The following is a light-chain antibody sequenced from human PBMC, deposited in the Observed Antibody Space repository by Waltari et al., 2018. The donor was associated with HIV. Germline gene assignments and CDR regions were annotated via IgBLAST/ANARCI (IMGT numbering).Light chain of an antibody. CDR3: AAWDDRLDGQGV. V-gene: IGLV1-44*01. CDR1: RSTIGTNP. J-gene: IGLJ3*02. Sequence: QSVLTQPPSASGTPGQRVTISCSGTRSTIGTNPVNWYQIIPGTAPKLLIYNDNQRPSGVPDRFSGSRSGTSASLAISGLQSEDEADYYCAAWDDRLDGQGVFGGGTTLTVL. CDR2: NDN.